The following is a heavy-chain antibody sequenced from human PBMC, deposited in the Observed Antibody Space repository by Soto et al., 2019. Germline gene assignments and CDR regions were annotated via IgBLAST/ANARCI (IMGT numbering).Heavy chain of an antibody. V-gene: IGHV3-23*01. CDR1: GFIFNSYA. D-gene: IGHD2-2*01. Sequence: GGSLRLSCAASGFIFNSYAITWVRQAPGKGLEWVSTVSESGDTTYYADSVKGRFTISRDNSKNTLYLQINSLRAEDTAVFYCATLGYCSSPSCGNFDYWGQGTLVTVSS. J-gene: IGHJ4*02. CDR2: VSESGDTT. CDR3: ATLGYCSSPSCGNFDY.